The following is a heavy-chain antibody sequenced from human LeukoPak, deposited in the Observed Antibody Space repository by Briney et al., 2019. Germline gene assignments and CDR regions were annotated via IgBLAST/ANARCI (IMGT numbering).Heavy chain of an antibody. CDR3: AKDRGYSGYSGFDH. J-gene: IGHJ4*02. CDR1: GFTVSSIY. Sequence: GGSLRLSCAASGFTVSSIYMGWVRQAPGKGLEWLSGISWNSASIDYADSVKGRFTISRDNAKNFLYLQMSSLRVEDTALYYCAKDRGYSGYSGFDHWGQGILVTVSS. V-gene: IGHV3-9*01. D-gene: IGHD5-12*01. CDR2: ISWNSASI.